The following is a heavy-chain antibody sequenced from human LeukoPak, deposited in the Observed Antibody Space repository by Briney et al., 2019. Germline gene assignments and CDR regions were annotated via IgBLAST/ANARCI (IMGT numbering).Heavy chain of an antibody. D-gene: IGHD3-22*01. CDR2: IYHSGIT. Sequence: SETLSLTCTVSDYSISSGYGYYWGWIRQPPGKGLEWIGNIYHSGITYYNHFNSSLKSRVTISIDTSKNQFSLKLSSVTAADTAVYYCARGAAGRSGYYPLYYYYYMDVWGKGTTVTVSS. J-gene: IGHJ6*03. CDR3: ARGAAGRSGYYPLYYYYYMDV. V-gene: IGHV4-38-2*02. CDR1: DYSISSGYGYY.